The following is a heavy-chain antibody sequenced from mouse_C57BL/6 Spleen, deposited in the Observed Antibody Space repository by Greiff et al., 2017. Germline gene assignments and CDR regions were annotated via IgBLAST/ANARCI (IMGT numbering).Heavy chain of an antibody. CDR1: GYTFTSYW. J-gene: IGHJ3*01. CDR3: ARSDYFSNPFAY. D-gene: IGHD2-5*01. V-gene: IGHV1-52*01. CDR2: IDPSDSET. Sequence: VQLQQPGAELVRPGSSVKLSCKASGYTFTSYWMHWVKQRPIQGLEWIGNIDPSDSETHYNQKFKDKATLTVDKSSSTAYMQLSSLTSEDSAVYYCARSDYFSNPFAYWGQGTLVTVSA.